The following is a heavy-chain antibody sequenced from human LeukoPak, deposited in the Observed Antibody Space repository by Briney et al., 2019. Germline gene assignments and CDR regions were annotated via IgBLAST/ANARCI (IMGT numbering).Heavy chain of an antibody. D-gene: IGHD2-8*01. CDR3: AKGYTNGVRQEVWLDP. CDR1: GGSISSRSYS. CDR2: MYYTGNT. Sequence: SETLSLTCTVSGGSISSRSYSWGWIRQPPGKGLEWIGSMYYTGNTDYNPSLKSPLNMSVATSQDQFSLKLSFVTAAVTAVYFCAKGYTNGVRQEVWLDPWGQGTLVTVSS. J-gene: IGHJ5*02. V-gene: IGHV4-39*07.